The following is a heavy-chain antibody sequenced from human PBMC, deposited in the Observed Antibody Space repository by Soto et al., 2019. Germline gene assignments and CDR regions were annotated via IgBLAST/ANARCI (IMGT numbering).Heavy chain of an antibody. Sequence: GESLKISCKTSGYSFISYWVAWVRQKPGKGLEWMGTFYPGDSTSTYSPSLQGQVTISVDKSISTAYLHLSSLQASDTAMYYCARIIGYCRNNDCSWTFDIWGQGTTVTVSS. J-gene: IGHJ3*02. V-gene: IGHV5-51*01. CDR1: GYSFISYW. D-gene: IGHD5-18*01. CDR3: ARIIGYCRNNDCSWTFDI. CDR2: FYPGDSTS.